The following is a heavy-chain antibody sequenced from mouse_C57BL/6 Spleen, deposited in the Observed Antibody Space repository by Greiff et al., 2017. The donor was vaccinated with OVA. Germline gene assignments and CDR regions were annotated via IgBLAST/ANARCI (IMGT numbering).Heavy chain of an antibody. CDR2: ISAGGSYT. D-gene: IGHD2-12*01. V-gene: IGHV5-4*03. CDR3: ASLRRGWYFDV. J-gene: IGHJ1*03. Sequence: EVMLVESGGGLVKPGGSLKLSCAASGFTFSSYAMSWVRQTPEKRLEWVATISAGGSYTYYPDNVKGRFTISRDNAKNNLYLQMSHLKSEDTAMYYCASLRRGWYFDVWGTGTTVTVSS. CDR1: GFTFSSYA.